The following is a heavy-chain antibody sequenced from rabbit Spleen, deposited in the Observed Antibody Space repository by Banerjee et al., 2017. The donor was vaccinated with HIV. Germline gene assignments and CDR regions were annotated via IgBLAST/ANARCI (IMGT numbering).Heavy chain of an antibody. CDR3: ARDEDAGGVGGSYNL. CDR1: GFSFSSSYY. CDR2: ISTGNSDNT. V-gene: IGHV1S40*01. D-gene: IGHD4-2*01. J-gene: IGHJ4*01. Sequence: QQLEESGGDLVKPGASLTLTCTASGFSFSSSYYMCWVRQAPGKGLEWIACISTGNSDNTYYASWAKGRFTISKTSSTTVTLQMTSLTAADTATYFCARDEDAGGVGGSYNLWGQGTLVTVS.